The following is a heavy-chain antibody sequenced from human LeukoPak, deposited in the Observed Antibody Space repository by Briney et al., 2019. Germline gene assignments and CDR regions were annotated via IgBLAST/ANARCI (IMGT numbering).Heavy chain of an antibody. J-gene: IGHJ4*02. CDR2: IYHSGST. CDR1: GYSISSGYY. Sequence: SETLSLTCTVSGYSISSGYYWGWIRQPPGKGLEWIGSIYHSGSTNYNPSLKSRVTISVDTSKNQFSLKLSSVTAADTAVYYCARGINGDYGDYWGQGTLVTVSS. D-gene: IGHD4-17*01. V-gene: IGHV4-38-2*02. CDR3: ARGINGDYGDY.